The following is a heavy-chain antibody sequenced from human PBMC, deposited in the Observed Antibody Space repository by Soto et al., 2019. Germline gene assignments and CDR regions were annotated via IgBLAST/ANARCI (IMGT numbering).Heavy chain of an antibody. Sequence: ASVKVSCKASGYIFTSYYIHWVRQAPGQGLEWMALINPSGGTTNYAQKLQGRVTMTTDTSTSTAYMELRSLRSDDTAVYYCARAPRSSWYAPWGQGTLVTVSS. J-gene: IGHJ5*02. D-gene: IGHD6-13*01. CDR3: ARAPRSSWYAP. CDR2: INPSGGTT. CDR1: GYIFTSYY. V-gene: IGHV1-46*01.